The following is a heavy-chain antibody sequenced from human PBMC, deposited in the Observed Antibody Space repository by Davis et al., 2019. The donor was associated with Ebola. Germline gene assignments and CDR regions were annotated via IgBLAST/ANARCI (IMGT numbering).Heavy chain of an antibody. V-gene: IGHV1-2*06. CDR3: ARGARGSPDY. CDR2: INPNSGGT. J-gene: IGHJ4*02. D-gene: IGHD6-13*01. CDR1: GYSITGYY. Sequence: ASVKVSCKASGYSITGYYIHWVRQAPGQGLEWMGRINPNSGGTNYAQKFQGRVTMTRDTSISTAYMELSRLRSDDTAVYYCARGARGSPDYWGQGTLVTVSS.